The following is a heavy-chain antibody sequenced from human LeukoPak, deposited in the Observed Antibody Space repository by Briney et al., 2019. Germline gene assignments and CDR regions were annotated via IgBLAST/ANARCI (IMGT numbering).Heavy chain of an antibody. D-gene: IGHD1-1*01. V-gene: IGHV4-31*03. CDR3: AGTHTTGQIPRDAFDF. Sequence: PSQTLSLTCSVSGGSISSGGSITSGPYYWTWIRQHPGKGLEWIGYIYYSGSTYYNPSLKSRVTMSVDTSKNQFSLELSSVTAADTAVYYCAGTHTTGQIPRDAFDFWGQGTMVTVSS. J-gene: IGHJ3*01. CDR2: IYYSGST. CDR1: GGSITSGPYY.